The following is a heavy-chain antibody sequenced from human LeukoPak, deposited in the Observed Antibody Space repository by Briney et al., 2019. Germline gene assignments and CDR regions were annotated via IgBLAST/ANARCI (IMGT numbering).Heavy chain of an antibody. J-gene: IGHJ4*02. V-gene: IGHV4-59*01. CDR3: ARGYAYGPNYYFDY. CDR1: GGSISNYY. D-gene: IGHD5-18*01. CDR2: IYYSGST. Sequence: SETLSLTCFFSGGSISNYYWSWVRQPPGKGLEWIGYIYYSGSTDYNPSLKSRVAISIDTSKNHFSLRLSSVTAADTASYYCARGYAYGPNYYFDYWGQGTLVTVSS.